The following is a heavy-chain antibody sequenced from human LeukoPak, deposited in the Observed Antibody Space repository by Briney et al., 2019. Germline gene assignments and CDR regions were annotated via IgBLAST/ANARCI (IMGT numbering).Heavy chain of an antibody. CDR2: INPNSGGT. D-gene: IGHD2-2*01. V-gene: IGHV1-2*02. Sequence: ASVKVSCKASGYTFTGYYMHWVRQAPGQGLEWMGWINPNSGGTNYAQKFQGRVTMTRDTSISTAYKELSRLRSDDTAVYYCARVRGEYQLLWGENYFDYWGQGTLVTVSS. CDR1: GYTFTGYY. J-gene: IGHJ4*02. CDR3: ARVRGEYQLLWGENYFDY.